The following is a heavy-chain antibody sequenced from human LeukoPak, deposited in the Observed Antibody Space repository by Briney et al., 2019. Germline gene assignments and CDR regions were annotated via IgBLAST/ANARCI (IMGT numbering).Heavy chain of an antibody. V-gene: IGHV1-3*01. CDR2: INAGNGNT. CDR3: ARPYYYDSSGSGFDP. CDR1: GYTFTSYA. J-gene: IGHJ5*02. D-gene: IGHD3-22*01. Sequence: ASVKVSCKASGYTFTSYAMHWVRQAPGQRLEWMGWINAGNGNTKYSQKFQGRVTITRNTSASTAYMGLSSLRSEDTAVYYCARPYYYDSSGSGFDPWGQGTLVTVSS.